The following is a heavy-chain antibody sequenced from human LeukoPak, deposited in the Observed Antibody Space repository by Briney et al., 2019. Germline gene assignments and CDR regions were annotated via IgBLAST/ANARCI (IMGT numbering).Heavy chain of an antibody. CDR2: IFYSGST. CDR3: ARLYYSSSY. CDR1: GGSISSSSYY. J-gene: IGHJ4*02. D-gene: IGHD6-6*01. Sequence: PSETLSLTCTVSGGSISSSSYYWGWIRQPPGKGLEWIGSIFYSGSTYYNPSLKSRVTISVDTSKNQFSLKLSSVTAADTAVYYCARLYYSSSYWGQGTLVTVSS. V-gene: IGHV4-39*01.